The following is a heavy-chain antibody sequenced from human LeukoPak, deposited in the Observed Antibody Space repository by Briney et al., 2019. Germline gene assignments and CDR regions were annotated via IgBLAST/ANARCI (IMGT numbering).Heavy chain of an antibody. J-gene: IGHJ5*02. CDR1: GYSISSGYY. CDR2: TYHSGST. CDR3: ARDPTMYYYGSGRGNWFDP. V-gene: IGHV4-38-2*02. Sequence: PSETLSLTCAVSGYSISSGYYWGWIRQPPGKGLEWIASTYHSGSTYYNSSLRSRVNISVDTSKNQFSLKLSSVTAADTAVYYCARDPTMYYYGSGRGNWFDPWGQGALVTVSS. D-gene: IGHD3-10*01.